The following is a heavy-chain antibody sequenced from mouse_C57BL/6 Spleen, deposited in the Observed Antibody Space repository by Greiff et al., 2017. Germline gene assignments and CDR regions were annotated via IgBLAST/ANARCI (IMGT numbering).Heavy chain of an antibody. J-gene: IGHJ1*03. D-gene: IGHD1-2*01. Sequence: QVHVKQPGAELVMPGASVKLSCKASGYTFTSYWMHWVKQRPGQGLEWIGEIDPSDSYTNYNQKFKGKSTLTVDKSSSTAYMQLSSLTSEDSAVYYCARRLRWYFDVWGTGTTVTVSS. CDR3: ARRLRWYFDV. CDR2: IDPSDSYT. V-gene: IGHV1-69*01. CDR1: GYTFTSYW.